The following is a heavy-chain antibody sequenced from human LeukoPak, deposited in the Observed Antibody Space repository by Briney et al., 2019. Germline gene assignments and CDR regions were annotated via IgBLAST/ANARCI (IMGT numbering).Heavy chain of an antibody. CDR3: AREGGGPRWLDP. CDR2: INTSGSS. CDR1: GGSISNY. V-gene: IGHV4-4*07. J-gene: IGHJ5*02. D-gene: IGHD6-25*01. Sequence: PSETLSLTCTVSGGSISNYWSWIRQPAGKGLERIGRINTSGSSNYNPSLRSRVTMSVDTSKNQFSLNLSSVTAADTAVYYCAREGGGPRWLDPWGQGTLVTVSS.